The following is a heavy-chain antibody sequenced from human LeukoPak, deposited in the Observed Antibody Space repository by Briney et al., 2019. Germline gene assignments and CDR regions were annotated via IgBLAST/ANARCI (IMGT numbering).Heavy chain of an antibody. J-gene: IGHJ4*02. D-gene: IGHD2-21*02. V-gene: IGHV1-18*01. CDR3: AREPLYMVVTAYLDYFDY. CDR2: ISAYNGNT. Sequence: GASVAVSCKASGYTFTSYGISWVRQAPGQGLEWMGWISAYNGNTNYAQKLQGRVTMTTDTSTSTAYMELRSLRSDDTAVYYCAREPLYMVVTAYLDYFDYWGQGTLVTVSS. CDR1: GYTFTSYG.